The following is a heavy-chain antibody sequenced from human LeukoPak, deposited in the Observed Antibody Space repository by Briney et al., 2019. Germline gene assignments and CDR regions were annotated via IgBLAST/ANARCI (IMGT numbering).Heavy chain of an antibody. CDR2: INPNSGGT. CDR3: ARDVLLEDYYFDY. J-gene: IGHJ4*02. D-gene: IGHD4/OR15-4a*01. Sequence: GASVKVSCKASGYTFTGYYMHWVRQAPGQGLEWMGWINPNSGGTNYAQKFQGRVTMTRDTSISTAYMELSRLRSDDTAVYYCARDVLLEDYYFDYWGQGTLVTVSS. CDR1: GYTFTGYY. V-gene: IGHV1-2*02.